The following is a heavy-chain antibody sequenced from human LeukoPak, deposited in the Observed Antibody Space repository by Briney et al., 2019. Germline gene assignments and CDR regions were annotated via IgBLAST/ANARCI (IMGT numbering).Heavy chain of an antibody. V-gene: IGHV4-34*01. J-gene: IGHJ3*02. CDR1: GGSFSGYY. CDR3: ARQELHESSDAFDI. D-gene: IGHD2-21*01. CDR2: INHSGST. Sequence: SETLSLTCAVYGGSFSGYYWSWIRQPPGKGLEWIGEINHSGSTNYNPSLKSRVTISVDTSKNQFSLKLSSVTAADTAVYYCARQELHESSDAFDIWGQGTMVTVSS.